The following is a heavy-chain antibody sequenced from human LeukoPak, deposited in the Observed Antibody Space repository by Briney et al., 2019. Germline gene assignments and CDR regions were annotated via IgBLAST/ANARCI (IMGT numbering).Heavy chain of an antibody. CDR1: GFTFSSYA. CDR2: ISGSGGST. V-gene: IGHV3-23*01. Sequence: GGSLRLSCAASGFTFSSYAMSWVRQAPVKELEWVSAISGSGGSTYYADSVKGRFTISRDNSKNTLYLQMNSLRAEDTAVYYCAKDTMVRGVRPYFFDYWGQGTLVTVSS. J-gene: IGHJ4*02. D-gene: IGHD3-10*01. CDR3: AKDTMVRGVRPYFFDY.